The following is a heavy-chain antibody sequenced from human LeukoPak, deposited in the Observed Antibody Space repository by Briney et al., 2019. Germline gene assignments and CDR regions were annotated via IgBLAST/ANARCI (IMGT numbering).Heavy chain of an antibody. V-gene: IGHV4-4*07. CDR1: GGSISSYY. CDR2: IYTSGST. D-gene: IGHD4-17*01. CDR3: TRDTGTTGEVKFDP. Sequence: SETLSLTCTVSGGSISSYYWSWIRQPAGKGLEWIGRIYTSGSTTYNPSLKSRVTMSVDTSKSQFSLNLMSVTAADTAVYYCTRDTGTTGEVKFDPWGQGTLVTVSS. J-gene: IGHJ5*02.